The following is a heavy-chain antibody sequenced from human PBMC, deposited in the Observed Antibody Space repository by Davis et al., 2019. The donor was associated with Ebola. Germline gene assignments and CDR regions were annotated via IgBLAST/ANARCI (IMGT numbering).Heavy chain of an antibody. D-gene: IGHD2-2*01. J-gene: IGHJ6*03. CDR2: ISSSSSYI. CDR3: ARRGIVVVPAASYYYMDV. Sequence: GESLKISCAASGFTFSSYSMNWVRQAPGKGLEWVSSISSSSSYIYYADSVKGRFTISRDNAKNSLYLQMNSLRAEDTAVYYCARRGIVVVPAASYYYMDVWGKGTTVTVSS. V-gene: IGHV3-21*01. CDR1: GFTFSSYS.